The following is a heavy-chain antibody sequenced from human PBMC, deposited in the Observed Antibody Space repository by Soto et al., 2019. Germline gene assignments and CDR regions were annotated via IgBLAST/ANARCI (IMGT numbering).Heavy chain of an antibody. V-gene: IGHV1-8*01. Sequence: QVQLVQSGAEVKKPGASVKVSCKASGYTFTSYDINWVRQATGQGLEWMGWMNPNSGNTGYAQKFRGRGTMTRHTSISTAYMELSSLRSEDTAVYYCARFPGYYYYYYMDVWGKGTTVTVSS. CDR2: MNPNSGNT. CDR3: ARFPGYYYYYYMDV. J-gene: IGHJ6*03. CDR1: GYTFTSYD.